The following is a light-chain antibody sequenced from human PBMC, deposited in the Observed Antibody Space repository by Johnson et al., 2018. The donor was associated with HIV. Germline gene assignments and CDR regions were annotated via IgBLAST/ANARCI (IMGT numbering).Light chain of an antibody. CDR3: AAWDDSLNGLV. J-gene: IGLJ1*01. V-gene: IGLV1-44*01. CDR1: SSNIGSNT. CDR2: SNN. Sequence: QPVLTQPPSASGTPGQRVTISCSGSSSNIGSNTVNWYQQLPGTAPKLLIYSNNQRPSGVPDRFSGSKSGTSASLAISGLQSEDEADYYCAAWDDSLNGLVVGTGTKVTVL.